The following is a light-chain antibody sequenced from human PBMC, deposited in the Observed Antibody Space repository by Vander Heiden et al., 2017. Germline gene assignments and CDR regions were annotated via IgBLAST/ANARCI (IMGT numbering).Light chain of an antibody. V-gene: IGKV1D-12*01. Sequence: DIQMTQSPSSVSASVGDRVTITCRAAQGITTWLAWYQQRPGKAPRLLIHAASSLQSGVPSRFSGSGSGTEFTLTISSLQPEEFATYYCHQANSFPYTFGQGTNLEIK. CDR3: HQANSFPYT. CDR1: QGITTW. J-gene: IGKJ2*01. CDR2: AAS.